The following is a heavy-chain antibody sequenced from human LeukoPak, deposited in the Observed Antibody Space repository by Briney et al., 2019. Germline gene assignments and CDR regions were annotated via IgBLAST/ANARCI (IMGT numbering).Heavy chain of an antibody. D-gene: IGHD6-19*01. CDR1: GGSISSYY. J-gene: IGHJ4*02. CDR2: IYTSGST. Sequence: PSETLSLTCTVSGGSISSYYWSWIRQPAGKGQEWIGRIYTSGSTNYNPSLKSRVTISVDKSKNQFSLKLSSVTAADTAVYYCARESSGIAVAAARGGARFDYWGQGTLVSVSS. V-gene: IGHV4-4*07. CDR3: ARESSGIAVAAARGGARFDY.